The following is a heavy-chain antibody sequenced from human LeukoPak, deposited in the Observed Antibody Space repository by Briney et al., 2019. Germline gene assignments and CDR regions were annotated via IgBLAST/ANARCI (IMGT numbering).Heavy chain of an antibody. CDR1: GGSISSSNW. CDR3: ARSRITIFGVVIKRGGYFDY. V-gene: IGHV4-4*02. CDR2: IYYSGST. J-gene: IGHJ4*02. Sequence: SGTLSLTCAVSGGSISSSNWWSWVRQPPGKGLEWIGYIYYSGSTYYNPSLKSRVTISVDRSKNQFSLKLSSVTAADTAVYYCARSRITIFGVVIKRGGYFDYWGQGTLVTVSS. D-gene: IGHD3-3*01.